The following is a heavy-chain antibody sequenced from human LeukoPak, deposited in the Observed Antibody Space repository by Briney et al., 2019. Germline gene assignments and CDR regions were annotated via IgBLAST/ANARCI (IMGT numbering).Heavy chain of an antibody. CDR1: GYTFNGYY. Sequence: ASVKVSCKASGYTFNGYYMHWVRQAPGQGFQWMGWINPNSGGTNYAQKFQGRVTMTRDTSISTAYMELSRLKFDDTAVYFCARLGVSGYADLDYWGQGTLVTVSS. CDR3: ARLGVSGYADLDY. CDR2: INPNSGGT. D-gene: IGHD5-12*01. J-gene: IGHJ4*02. V-gene: IGHV1-2*02.